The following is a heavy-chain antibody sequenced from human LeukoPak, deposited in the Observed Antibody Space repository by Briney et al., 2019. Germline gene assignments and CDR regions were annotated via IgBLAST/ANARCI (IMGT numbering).Heavy chain of an antibody. V-gene: IGHV4-4*07. Sequence: KASETLSVTCTISGGSISSYYWSWIRQPAGKGLEWIGRIYTSGSTNYNPSLKSRVTMSVDTSKNQFSLKLSSVTAADTAVYYCARWSSYSYGYNDAFDIWGQGTMVTVSS. CDR2: IYTSGST. CDR3: ARWSSYSYGYNDAFDI. D-gene: IGHD5-18*01. CDR1: GGSISSYY. J-gene: IGHJ3*02.